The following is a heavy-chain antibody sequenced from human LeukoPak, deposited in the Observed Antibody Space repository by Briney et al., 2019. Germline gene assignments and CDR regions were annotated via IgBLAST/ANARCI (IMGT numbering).Heavy chain of an antibody. Sequence: GGSLRLSCAASGFTFSSYRMSWVRQAPGRGLEWVSVISANGGATYYADSVKGRFTISRDNAKNTLYLQMNNLRGEDTALYYCSKAGDTNYYRYGDYWGQGTLVTVSS. CDR3: SKAGDTNYYRYGDY. CDR1: GFTFSSYR. D-gene: IGHD5-18*01. J-gene: IGHJ4*02. CDR2: ISANGGAT. V-gene: IGHV3-23*01.